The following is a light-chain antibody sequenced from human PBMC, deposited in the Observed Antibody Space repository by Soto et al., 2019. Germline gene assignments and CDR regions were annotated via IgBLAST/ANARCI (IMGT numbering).Light chain of an antibody. CDR2: DVR. CDR1: SSDVGGYNY. Sequence: QSALTQPASVSGSPGQSITISCTGTSSDVGGYNYVSWYQQHPGKAPKLMIYDVRNRPSGVSDRFSGSRSGNTASLTISGLQAEDEADYYCSSYTGTRTYVFGPGTKVTVL. CDR3: SSYTGTRTYV. J-gene: IGLJ1*01. V-gene: IGLV2-14*03.